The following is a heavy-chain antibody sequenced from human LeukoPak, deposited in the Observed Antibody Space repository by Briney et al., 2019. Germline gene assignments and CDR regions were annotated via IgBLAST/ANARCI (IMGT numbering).Heavy chain of an antibody. CDR3: ARKTDDASWYTVY. D-gene: IGHD6-13*01. J-gene: IGHJ4*02. Sequence: GRTLRLSCAASGFTFSDHYMSWVREAPGQGLGWGSDISSRSSVITYSDSVRGRFTISRDNAKNCLYLHMSSLRGEATAVYYFARKTDDASWYTVYWGEETQVTVSS. CDR2: ISSRSSVI. CDR1: GFTFSDHY. V-gene: IGHV3-11*01.